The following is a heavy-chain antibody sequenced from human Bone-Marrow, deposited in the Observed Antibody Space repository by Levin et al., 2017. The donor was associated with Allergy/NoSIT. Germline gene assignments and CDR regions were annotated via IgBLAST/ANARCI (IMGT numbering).Heavy chain of an antibody. Sequence: SATLSLPCPVSGDSITSYYWSWIRQPPGKGLEWIGYMYHSGSAEYNPSLKSRATISVDTSKKQFSLRLSSVTASDTAVYHCARRIAVGGGHIDYWGQGTLVTVSS. V-gene: IGHV4-59*08. CDR3: ARRIAVGGGHIDY. J-gene: IGHJ4*02. CDR1: GDSITSYY. D-gene: IGHD6-19*01. CDR2: MYHSGSA.